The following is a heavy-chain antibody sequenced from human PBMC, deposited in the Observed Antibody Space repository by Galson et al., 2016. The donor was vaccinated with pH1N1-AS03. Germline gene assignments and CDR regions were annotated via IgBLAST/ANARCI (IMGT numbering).Heavy chain of an antibody. CDR2: IYPGDSDT. J-gene: IGHJ4*02. D-gene: IGHD2-2*01. CDR3: ARRGHCTGISCYDLDS. CDR1: GDSFNTYW. V-gene: IGHV5-51*03. Sequence: QSGAEVTKPGESLKISCKGSGDSFNTYWIGWVRQMPGKGLEWMGIIYPGDSDTRYSPSFQGHVTISADTSISTSYLQWSSLEASDTSIYYCARRGHCTGISCYDLDSWGQGTMVTVSS.